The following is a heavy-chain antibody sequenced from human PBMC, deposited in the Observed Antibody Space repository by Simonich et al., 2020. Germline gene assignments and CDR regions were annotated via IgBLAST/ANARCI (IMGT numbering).Heavy chain of an antibody. V-gene: IGHV3-13*03. CDR3: ARGGYSGSYNWFDP. CDR2: SVNAGDT. CDR1: GFTFSSYN. Sequence: EVQLVESGGGLVQPGGSLRLYCAAYGFTFSSYNMHWVRQDPRKLWVCVSASVNAGDTYYPGSVKGQFTNSRENAKNSLYLQMNSRRAGDTAVYYCARGGYSGSYNWFDPWGQGTLVTVSS. D-gene: IGHD1-26*01. J-gene: IGHJ5*02.